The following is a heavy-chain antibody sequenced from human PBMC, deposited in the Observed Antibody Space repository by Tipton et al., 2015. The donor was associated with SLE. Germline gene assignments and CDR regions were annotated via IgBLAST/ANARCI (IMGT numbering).Heavy chain of an antibody. Sequence: SLRLSCAASGFTFSSYSMNWVRQAPGKGLEWVSYISSSSSTIYYADSVKGRFTISRDNAKNSLYLQMNSLRAEDTAVYYCARKGYDFWSGYLDAFDIWGQGTMVTVSS. CDR2: ISSSSSTI. CDR3: ARKGYDFWSGYLDAFDI. CDR1: GFTFSSYS. V-gene: IGHV3-48*01. J-gene: IGHJ3*02. D-gene: IGHD3-3*01.